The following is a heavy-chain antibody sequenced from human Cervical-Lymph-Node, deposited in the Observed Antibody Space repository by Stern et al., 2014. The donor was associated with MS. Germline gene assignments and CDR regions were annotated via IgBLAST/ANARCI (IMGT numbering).Heavy chain of an antibody. CDR1: GFTFSSYW. Sequence: EMQLVESGEGLVQPGGSLRLTCSASGFTFSSYWMSWVRQAPGKGLEWVATIKQDGSERYYGDSVKGRFTISSDTAERSLYLQMHSLRGEDTAAYYCVRGSRSWFPLYYFDYWGQGVQVTVSS. CDR3: VRGSRSWFPLYYFDY. J-gene: IGHJ4*02. D-gene: IGHD6-13*01. V-gene: IGHV3-7*04. CDR2: IKQDGSER.